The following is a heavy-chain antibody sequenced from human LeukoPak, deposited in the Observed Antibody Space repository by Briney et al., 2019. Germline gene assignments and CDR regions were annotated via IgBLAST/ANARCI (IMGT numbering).Heavy chain of an antibody. Sequence: GESLKISCKGSGYIFTNYWIGWVRQMPGKGLEWMGIIYPGDSDTRYSPSFQGQVTISADKSISTAYLQWSSLKASDTAVYYCARHRDSSGWYLDYWGQGTLVTVSS. CDR1: GYIFTNYW. D-gene: IGHD6-19*01. CDR2: IYPGDSDT. J-gene: IGHJ4*02. V-gene: IGHV5-51*01. CDR3: ARHRDSSGWYLDY.